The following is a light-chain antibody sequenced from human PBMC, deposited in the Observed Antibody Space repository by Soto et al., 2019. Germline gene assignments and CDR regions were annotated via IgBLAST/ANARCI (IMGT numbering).Light chain of an antibody. CDR1: QSILYSSNNKNY. CDR3: HQYYTTPYP. CDR2: WAS. J-gene: IGKJ2*01. Sequence: DIVMTQSPDSLAVSLGERATINCKSSQSILYSSNNKNYLAWYQQKPGQPPKLLIYWASTRESGVPDRFSGSGSGTDFPLTISSLQAEDVAVFFCHQYYTTPYPFGQGTKLEIK. V-gene: IGKV4-1*01.